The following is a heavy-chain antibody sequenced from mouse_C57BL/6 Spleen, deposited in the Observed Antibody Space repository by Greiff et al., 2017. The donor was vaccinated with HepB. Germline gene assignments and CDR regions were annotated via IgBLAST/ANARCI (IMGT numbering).Heavy chain of an antibody. J-gene: IGHJ1*03. D-gene: IGHD1-1*01. V-gene: IGHV1-55*01. CDR2: IYPGSGST. Sequence: QVQLQHPGAELVKPGASVKMSCKASGYTFTSYWITWVKQRPGQGLEWIGDIYPGSGSTNYNEKFKSKATLTVDTSSSTAYMQLSSLTSEDSAVYYCARDYGSSSYWYFDVWGTGTTVTVSS. CDR1: GYTFTSYW. CDR3: ARDYGSSSYWYFDV.